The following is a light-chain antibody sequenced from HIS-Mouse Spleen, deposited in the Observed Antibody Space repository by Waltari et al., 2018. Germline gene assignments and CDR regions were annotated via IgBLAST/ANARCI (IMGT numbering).Light chain of an antibody. V-gene: IGLV3-21*02. Sequence: SYVLPQPPSVSVAPGQTARIPCGANTIGSKSVHWYPQTPGQAPVLVVYADRDLPSGIAGRFSGSNSGNTATRTISRGEAGDEADDYCQVWDSSSDHRVFGGGTKLTVL. CDR1: TIGSKS. CDR2: ADR. CDR3: QVWDSSSDHRV. J-gene: IGLJ3*02.